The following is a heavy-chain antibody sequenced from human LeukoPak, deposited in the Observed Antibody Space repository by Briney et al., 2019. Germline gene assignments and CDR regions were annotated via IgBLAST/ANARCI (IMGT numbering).Heavy chain of an antibody. Sequence: PSGTLSLTCAVSGGSISSSNWWSWVRQPPGKGLEWIGEIYHSGSTNYNPSLKSRVTISVDKSKNQFSLKLSSVTAADTAVYYCARGRGSSGWYRAGSEFDYWGQGTLVTVSS. V-gene: IGHV4-4*02. CDR3: ARGRGSSGWYRAGSEFDY. J-gene: IGHJ4*02. CDR2: IYHSGST. D-gene: IGHD6-19*01. CDR1: GGSISSSNW.